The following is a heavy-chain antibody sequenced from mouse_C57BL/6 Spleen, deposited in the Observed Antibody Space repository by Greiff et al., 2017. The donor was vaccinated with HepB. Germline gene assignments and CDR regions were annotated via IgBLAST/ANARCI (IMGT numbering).Heavy chain of an antibody. CDR2: IYPGSGST. D-gene: IGHD1-1*02. CDR1: GYTFTSYW. CDR3: ACCGGSSYYFDY. V-gene: IGHV1-55*01. Sequence: VQLQQPGAELVKPGASVKMSCKASGYTFTSYWITWVKQRPGQGLEWIGDIYPGSGSTNYNEKFKSKATLTVDTSSSTAYMQLSSLTSEESAVYFCACCGGSSYYFDYWGQGTTLTVSS. J-gene: IGHJ2*01.